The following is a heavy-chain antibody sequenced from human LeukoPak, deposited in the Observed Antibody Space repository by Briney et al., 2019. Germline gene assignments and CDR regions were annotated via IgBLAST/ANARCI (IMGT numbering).Heavy chain of an antibody. J-gene: IGHJ4*02. V-gene: IGHV4-59*01. D-gene: IGHD3-10*01. CDR3: ARDGSGSYQFDY. Sequence: SETLSLTCTVSGGSIRSYYWSWIRQPPGKGLEWIGYIYYSGSTNYNPSLKSRVTISVDTSKNQFSLKLSSVTAADTAVYYCARDGSGSYQFDYWGQGTLVTVSS. CDR2: IYYSGST. CDR1: GGSIRSYY.